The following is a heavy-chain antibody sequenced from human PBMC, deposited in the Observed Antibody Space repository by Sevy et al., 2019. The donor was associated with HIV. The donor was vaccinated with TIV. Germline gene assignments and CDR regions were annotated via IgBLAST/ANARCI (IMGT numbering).Heavy chain of an antibody. Sequence: SETLSLSCTVSGGSISSGGYYWTWIRQHPGKDLEWIGYIYYSGTTNYNPSLKSRVALSVDTSKNLFFLRLSSVTAAVTAVYYCARGWGYFGSGRYYWFDPWGQGTLVTVSS. V-gene: IGHV4-31*03. CDR1: GGSISSGGYY. CDR3: ARGWGYFGSGRYYWFDP. D-gene: IGHD3-10*01. J-gene: IGHJ5*02. CDR2: IYYSGTT.